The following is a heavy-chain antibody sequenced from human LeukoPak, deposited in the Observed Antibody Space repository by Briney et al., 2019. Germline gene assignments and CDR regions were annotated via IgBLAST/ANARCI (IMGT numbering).Heavy chain of an antibody. D-gene: IGHD3-10*01. CDR1: GGSISSYY. V-gene: IGHV4-59*01. CDR2: IFYSGST. Sequence: SETLSLTCTVSGGSISSYYWSWIRQPPGKGLEWIGYIFYSGSTNYNPSLKSRVSISVDTSKNQFSLKLSSVTAADTAVYYCARDRGYFGYWGQGTLVTVSS. CDR3: ARDRGYFGY. J-gene: IGHJ4*02.